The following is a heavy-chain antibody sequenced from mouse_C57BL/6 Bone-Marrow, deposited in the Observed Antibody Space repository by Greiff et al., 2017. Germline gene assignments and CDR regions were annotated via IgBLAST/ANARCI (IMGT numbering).Heavy chain of an antibody. V-gene: IGHV1-53*01. CDR2: INPRNGGT. D-gene: IGHD1-1*01. J-gene: IGHJ2*01. CDR3: ARHRYYVENYFDY. CDR1: GYTFTSYW. Sequence: QVQLQQPGTELVKPGASVTLSCKASGYTFTSYWMHWVKQRPGQGLEWIGNINPRNGGTNYNEKLKSKATLTVDKASSTAYMQLSSLTSEDSAVYYCARHRYYVENYFDYWGQGTTLTVSS.